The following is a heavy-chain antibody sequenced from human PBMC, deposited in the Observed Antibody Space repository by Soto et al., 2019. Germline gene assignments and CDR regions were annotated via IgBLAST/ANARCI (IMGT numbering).Heavy chain of an antibody. CDR3: ARVGGYYDILTGYRYMDV. Sequence: SVKVSCKASGGTFSSYAISWVRQAPGQGLEWMGGIIPIFGTANYAQKFQGRVTITADESTSTAYMELSSLRSEDTAVYYCARVGGYYDILTGYRYMDVWGQGTTVTVSS. V-gene: IGHV1-69*13. CDR1: GGTFSSYA. J-gene: IGHJ6*02. D-gene: IGHD3-9*01. CDR2: IIPIFGTA.